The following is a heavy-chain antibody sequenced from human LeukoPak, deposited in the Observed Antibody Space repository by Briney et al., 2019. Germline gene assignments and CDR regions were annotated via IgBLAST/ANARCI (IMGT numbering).Heavy chain of an antibody. J-gene: IGHJ4*02. CDR2: ISDSGGRT. CDR3: AKRGVVIRVILVGFHKEAYYFDS. V-gene: IGHV3-23*01. Sequence: GGSLRLSCAVSGITLSNYGMSWVRQAPGKGLEGVAGISDSGGRTNYAGSVKGRFTISRDNPKNTLYLQMNSLRAEDTAVYFCAKRGVVIRVILVGFHKEAYYFDSWGQGALVTVSS. CDR1: GITLSNYG. D-gene: IGHD3-22*01.